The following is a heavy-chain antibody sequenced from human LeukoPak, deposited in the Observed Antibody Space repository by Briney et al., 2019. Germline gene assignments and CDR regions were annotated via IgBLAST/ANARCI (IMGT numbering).Heavy chain of an antibody. J-gene: IGHJ4*02. Sequence: SETLSLTCTVSGGSISSYYRSWIRQPPGKGLEWIGYIYTSGSTNYNPSLESRVTISVDTSKNQFSLKLSSVTAADTAVYYCARRVAAVGEYYFDYWGQGTLVTVSS. CDR3: ARRVAAVGEYYFDY. V-gene: IGHV4-4*09. CDR1: GGSISSYY. D-gene: IGHD3-10*01. CDR2: IYTSGST.